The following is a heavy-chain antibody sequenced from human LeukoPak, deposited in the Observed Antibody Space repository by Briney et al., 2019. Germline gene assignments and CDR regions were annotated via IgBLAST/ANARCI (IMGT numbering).Heavy chain of an antibody. Sequence: GRSLRLSCAASGFTFSSYAMHWVRQAPGKGLEWVAVISYDGSNKYYADSVKGRFTISRDNSKNTLYLRMNSLRSDDTAVYYCARDGKWEQWPPMDYWGQGTLVTVSS. V-gene: IGHV3-30-3*01. CDR3: ARDGKWEQWPPMDY. J-gene: IGHJ4*02. D-gene: IGHD1-26*01. CDR1: GFTFSSYA. CDR2: ISYDGSNK.